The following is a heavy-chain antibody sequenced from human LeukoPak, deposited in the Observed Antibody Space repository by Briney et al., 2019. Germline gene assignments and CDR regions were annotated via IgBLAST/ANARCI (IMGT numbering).Heavy chain of an antibody. D-gene: IGHD1-14*01. CDR3: ARGQPEHKTVSRWFDP. J-gene: IGHJ5*02. V-gene: IGHV4-4*07. CDR1: GGSISSYY. CDR2: IYTSGST. Sequence: SETLSLTCTVSGGSISSYYWSWIQQPAGKGLEWIGRIYTSGSTNYNPSLKSRVTMSVDTSKNQFSLKLSSVTAADTAVYYCARGQPEHKTVSRWFDPWGQGTLVTVSS.